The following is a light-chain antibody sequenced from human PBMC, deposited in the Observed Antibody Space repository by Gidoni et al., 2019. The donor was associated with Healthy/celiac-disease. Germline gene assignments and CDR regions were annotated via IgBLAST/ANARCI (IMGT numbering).Light chain of an antibody. CDR3: QQYGSSPLT. Sequence: VLQQSPGPLSLSPGERATLSCRASQSVSSSYLAWYQQKPGQAPRLLIYGASSRATGIPDRFSGSGSGTDFTLTISRLEPEDFAVYYCQQYGSSPLTFGGGTKVEIK. V-gene: IGKV3-20*01. CDR1: QSVSSSY. J-gene: IGKJ4*01. CDR2: GAS.